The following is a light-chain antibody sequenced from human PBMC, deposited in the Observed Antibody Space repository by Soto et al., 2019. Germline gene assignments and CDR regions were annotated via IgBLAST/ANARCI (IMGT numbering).Light chain of an antibody. CDR3: QQLNHYPST. CDR2: AAS. Sequence: IQLTQSPSSLSASVRDRVTITCRASQDISTYLAWYQQKPGKAPMLLISAASTLQSGVPSRFSGSGSGTDFTLTISSLQPEDFATYYCQQLNHYPSTFGGGTKVDIK. J-gene: IGKJ4*01. CDR1: QDISTY. V-gene: IGKV1-9*01.